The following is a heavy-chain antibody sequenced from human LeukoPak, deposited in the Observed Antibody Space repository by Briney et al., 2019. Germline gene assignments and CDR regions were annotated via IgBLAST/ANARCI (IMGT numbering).Heavy chain of an antibody. CDR1: GFTFDDYA. D-gene: IGHD3-16*01. V-gene: IGHV3-9*01. CDR2: ISWNSGRI. CDR3: AKVSLGVTIRGADLLSAFDI. J-gene: IGHJ3*02. Sequence: PGRSLRLSCAASGFTFDDYAMHWVRQAPGKGLEWVSGISWNSGRIGYADSVKGRFTISRDNAKNSLYLQMNSLRAEDTALYYCAKVSLGVTIRGADLLSAFDIWGQGTMVTVSS.